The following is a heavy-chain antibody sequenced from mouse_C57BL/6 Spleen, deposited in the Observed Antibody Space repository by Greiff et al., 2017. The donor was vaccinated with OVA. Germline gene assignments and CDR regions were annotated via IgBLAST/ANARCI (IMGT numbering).Heavy chain of an antibody. J-gene: IGHJ3*01. V-gene: IGHV5-17*01. CDR2: ISSGSSTI. D-gene: IGHD1-1*01. Sequence: VQRVESGGGLVKPGGSLKLSCAASGFTFSDYGMHWVRQAPEKGLEWVAYISSGSSTIYYADTVKGRFTISRDNAKTTLFLQMTMLSSEDTAMYCCARSCYGSSCPFAYWGQGTLVTVSS. CDR3: ARSCYGSSCPFAY. CDR1: GFTFSDYG.